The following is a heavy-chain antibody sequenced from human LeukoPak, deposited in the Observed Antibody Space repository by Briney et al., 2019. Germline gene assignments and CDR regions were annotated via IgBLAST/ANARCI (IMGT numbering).Heavy chain of an antibody. CDR3: ARRNLFDY. Sequence: GGSLRLSCAASGFTFSEYSMNWVRQAPGKGLECVANIKYDGSDKYYVDSVKGRFTISRDNAKNSVYLQMNSLRVEDTAVYYCARRNLFDYWGQGTVVTVSS. CDR1: GFTFSEYS. V-gene: IGHV3-7*01. CDR2: IKYDGSDK. J-gene: IGHJ4*02. D-gene: IGHD1-14*01.